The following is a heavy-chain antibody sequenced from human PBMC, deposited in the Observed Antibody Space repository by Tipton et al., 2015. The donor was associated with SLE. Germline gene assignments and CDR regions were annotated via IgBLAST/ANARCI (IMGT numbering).Heavy chain of an antibody. D-gene: IGHD2-15*01. CDR1: GFTFSSYG. V-gene: IGHV3-30*02. CDR2: IRYDGSNK. CDR3: AKDRSPVIRLGVVVVAATPGDYGMDV. J-gene: IGHJ6*02. Sequence: GSLRLSCAASGFTFSSYGMHWVRQAPGKGLEWVAFIRYDGSNKYYADSVKGRFTISRDNSKNTLYLQMNSLRAEDTAVYYCAKDRSPVIRLGVVVVAATPGDYGMDVWGQGTTVTVSS.